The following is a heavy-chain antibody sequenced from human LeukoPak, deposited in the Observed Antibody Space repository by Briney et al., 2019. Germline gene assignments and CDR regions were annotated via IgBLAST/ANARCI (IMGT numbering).Heavy chain of an antibody. D-gene: IGHD5-18*01. J-gene: IGHJ4*02. CDR2: INPNSGGT. CDR1: GYTFTGYY. CDR3: ARGPRGYSYGPTLDY. Sequence: ASVKVSCKASGYTFTGYYMHWVRQAPGQGLEWMGRINPNSGGTNYAQKFQGGVTMTRDTSISTAYMELSRLRSGDTAVYYCARGPRGYSYGPTLDYWGQGTLVTVSS. V-gene: IGHV1-2*06.